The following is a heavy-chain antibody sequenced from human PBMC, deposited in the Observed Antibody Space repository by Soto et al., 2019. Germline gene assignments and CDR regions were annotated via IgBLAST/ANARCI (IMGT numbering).Heavy chain of an antibody. V-gene: IGHV4-34*01. CDR2: INHSGST. CDR3: ARSRIAAAGILYYYYGMDV. CDR1: GGSFSGYY. D-gene: IGHD6-13*01. Sequence: SETLSLTCAVYGGSFSGYYWSWIRQPPGKGLEWIGEINHSGSTNYNPSLKSQVTISVDTSKNQFSLKLSSVTAADTAVYYCARSRIAAAGILYYYYGMDVWGQGTTVT. J-gene: IGHJ6*02.